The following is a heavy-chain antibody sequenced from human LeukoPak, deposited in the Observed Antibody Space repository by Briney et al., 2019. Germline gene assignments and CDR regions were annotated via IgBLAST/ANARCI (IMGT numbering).Heavy chain of an antibody. Sequence: GGSLRLSCAASGFTFSSYGMHWVRQAPGKGLEWVAVIWYDGSNKYYADSVKGRFTISRDNSKNTLHLQMNSLRAEDTAVYYCARDRGYCSSTSCPLDYWGQGTLVTVSS. J-gene: IGHJ4*02. V-gene: IGHV3-33*01. CDR2: IWYDGSNK. CDR3: ARDRGYCSSTSCPLDY. CDR1: GFTFSSYG. D-gene: IGHD2-2*01.